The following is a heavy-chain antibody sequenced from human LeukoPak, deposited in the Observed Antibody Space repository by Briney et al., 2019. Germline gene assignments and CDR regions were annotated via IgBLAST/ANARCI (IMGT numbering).Heavy chain of an antibody. CDR1: GYTFTGYY. D-gene: IGHD1-26*01. V-gene: IGHV1-2*02. J-gene: IGHJ4*02. CDR2: SNPNSGGT. CDR3: ARLVGATYNY. Sequence: GASVKVSCKASGYTFTGYYMHGVRQAPGQGREGMGWSNPNSGGTNYAQKFQGRVTMTRDTSISTAYMELSRLRSDDTAVYYCARLVGATYNYWGQGTLVTVSS.